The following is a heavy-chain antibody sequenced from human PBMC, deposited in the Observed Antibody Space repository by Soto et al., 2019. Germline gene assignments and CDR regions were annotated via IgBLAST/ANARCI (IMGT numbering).Heavy chain of an antibody. J-gene: IGHJ2*01. V-gene: IGHV3-11*06. CDR2: ISSSSSYT. CDR1: GFTFSDYY. D-gene: IGHD4-17*01. CDR3: ARIGDYGDYGWYFDL. Sequence: QVQLVESGGGLVKPGGSLRLSCAASGFTFSDYYMSWIRQAPGKGLEWVSYISSSSSYTNYADSVKGRFTISRDNAKNSLYLQMNSLRAEDTAVYYCARIGDYGDYGWYFDLWGRGTLVTVSS.